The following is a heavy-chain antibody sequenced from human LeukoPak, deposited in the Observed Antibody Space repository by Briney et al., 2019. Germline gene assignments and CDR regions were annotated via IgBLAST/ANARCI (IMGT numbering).Heavy chain of an antibody. J-gene: IGHJ3*01. CDR2: IHSGGAT. Sequence: PGGSLRLSCEVSGFSVGTDYMTWIRQAPGKGLLWVSVIHSGGATFYADSVKGRFTISRDTSKNTLSLQINNLRAEDTGLYYCARGYDFWSGSSSGVFDVWGQGTMVIVSS. CDR1: GFSVGTDY. CDR3: ARGYDFWSGSSSGVFDV. V-gene: IGHV3-53*01. D-gene: IGHD3-3*01.